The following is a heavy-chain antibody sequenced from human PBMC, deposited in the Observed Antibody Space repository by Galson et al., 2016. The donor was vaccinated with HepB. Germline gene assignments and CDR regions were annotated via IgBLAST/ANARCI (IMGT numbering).Heavy chain of an antibody. Sequence: SVKVSCKASGYTFTDYFMHWVRQAPGQGLEWMGIINPSGGATTYAQKFQGRVTMTRDTSTSRVYMELSSLRSEDTAVYYCARALKWELPFDPWGQGTLVTVSS. J-gene: IGHJ5*02. D-gene: IGHD1-26*01. CDR1: GYTFTDYF. V-gene: IGHV1-46*01. CDR3: ARALKWELPFDP. CDR2: INPSGGAT.